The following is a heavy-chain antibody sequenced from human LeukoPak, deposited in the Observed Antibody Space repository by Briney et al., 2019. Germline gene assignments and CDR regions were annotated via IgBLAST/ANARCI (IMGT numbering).Heavy chain of an antibody. J-gene: IGHJ4*02. V-gene: IGHV3-33*01. CDR2: IWYDGSNK. CDR1: GFTFSSYG. D-gene: IGHD6-19*01. Sequence: GRSLRLSCAASGFTFSSYGMHWVRQAPGKGLEWVAVIWYDGSNKYYADSVKGRFTISRDNSKNTLYLQMNSLRAEDTAVYYCARAPAQWLVQYFDYWGQGTLVTVSS. CDR3: ARAPAQWLVQYFDY.